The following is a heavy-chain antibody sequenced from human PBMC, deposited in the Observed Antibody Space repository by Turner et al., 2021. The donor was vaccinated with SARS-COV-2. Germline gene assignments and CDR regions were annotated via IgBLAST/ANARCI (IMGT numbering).Heavy chain of an antibody. Sequence: QVQLVASGGGVVQPGRSLRLSCAASGFTFSTYAMHWVRQAPGKGLEWVVFISYDGSYKYYADSVKGRFTISRDNSKNTLYLQMNSLRAEDTAVYYCARDREDCSSSSCYEAYWGQGTLVTVSS. CDR1: GFTFSTYA. J-gene: IGHJ4*02. D-gene: IGHD2-2*01. CDR2: ISYDGSYK. CDR3: ARDREDCSSSSCYEAY. V-gene: IGHV3-30-3*01.